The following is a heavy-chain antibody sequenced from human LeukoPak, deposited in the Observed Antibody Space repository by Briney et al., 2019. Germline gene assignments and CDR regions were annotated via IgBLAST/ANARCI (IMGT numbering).Heavy chain of an antibody. CDR2: IGTAGDT. J-gene: IGHJ4*02. Sequence: GGSLRLSCAASGFTFSSYDMHWVRQATGKGLEWVSAIGTAGDTYYPGSVKGRFTISRENAKNSLYLQMNSLRAGDTAVYYCARGLYDSSGYYYVXWGQGTLVTVSS. CDR1: GFTFSSYD. CDR3: ARGLYDSSGYYYVX. D-gene: IGHD3-22*01. V-gene: IGHV3-13*01.